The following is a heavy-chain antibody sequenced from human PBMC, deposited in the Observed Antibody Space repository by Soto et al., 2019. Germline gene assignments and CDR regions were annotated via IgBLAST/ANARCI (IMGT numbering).Heavy chain of an antibody. Sequence: ASVKVSCKASGYTFSSYTIHWVRQAPGQRLEWMGWINPDNGNTKYSQRFQGRVSITRDISASTAYMELSSLRSEDTAVYYCARRSSSGWTLFDYWGQGTLVTVSS. D-gene: IGHD6-19*01. J-gene: IGHJ4*01. V-gene: IGHV1-3*01. CDR2: INPDNGNT. CDR3: ARRSSSGWTLFDY. CDR1: GYTFSSYT.